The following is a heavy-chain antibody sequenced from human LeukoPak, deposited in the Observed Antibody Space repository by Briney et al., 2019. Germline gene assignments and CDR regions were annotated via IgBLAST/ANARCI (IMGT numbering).Heavy chain of an antibody. Sequence: ASVKVSCKVSGYTLTELSMHWVRQAPGQGLEWMGIINPSGGSTSYAQKFQGRVTMTRDTSTSTVYMELSSLRSEDTAVYYCARDGGSSGYYLYYFDYWGQGTLVTVSS. CDR1: GYTLTELS. D-gene: IGHD3-22*01. CDR2: INPSGGST. CDR3: ARDGGSSGYYLYYFDY. J-gene: IGHJ4*02. V-gene: IGHV1-46*01.